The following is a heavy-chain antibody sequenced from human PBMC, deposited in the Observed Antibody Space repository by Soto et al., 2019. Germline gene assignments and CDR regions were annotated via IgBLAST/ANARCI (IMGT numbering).Heavy chain of an antibody. J-gene: IGHJ4*02. CDR3: ARGFGGDGYYFDY. CDR2: IIPILGIA. CDR1: GGTFSSYT. D-gene: IGHD3-16*01. V-gene: IGHV1-69*02. Sequence: QVQLVQSGAAVKKPGSSVKVSCKASGGTFSSYTISWVRQAPGQGLEWMGRIIPILGIANYAQKFQGRVTITADKSTSTAYMELSSLRSEDTAVYYCARGFGGDGYYFDYWGQGTLVTVSS.